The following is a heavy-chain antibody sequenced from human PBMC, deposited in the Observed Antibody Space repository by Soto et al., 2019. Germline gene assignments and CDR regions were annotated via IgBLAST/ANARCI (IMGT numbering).Heavy chain of an antibody. D-gene: IGHD5-18*01. J-gene: IGHJ4*02. Sequence: ASVKVSCKASGFTFTSAAVQWVRQARGQRLEWIGWIVVGSGNTNYAQKFQERVTITRDMSTSTVYMQLSSLRSEDTAVYYCAADKGYSYGHGNYWGQGTLVTVSS. CDR1: GFTFTSAA. CDR3: AADKGYSYGHGNY. CDR2: IVVGSGNT. V-gene: IGHV1-58*01.